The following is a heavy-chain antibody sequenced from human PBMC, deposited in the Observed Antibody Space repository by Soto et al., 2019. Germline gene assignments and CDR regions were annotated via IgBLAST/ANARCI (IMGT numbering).Heavy chain of an antibody. D-gene: IGHD2-2*01. CDR1: GGSVNSGSYY. CDR3: ARADPALDY. J-gene: IGHJ4*02. V-gene: IGHV4-61*01. CDR2: IYYTGST. Sequence: VQLQESGPGLLKPSETLSLTCTVSGGSVNSGSYYWNWIRQPPGKGPEWIGYIYYTGSTKYNPSLKCRVTISADTSKNQFSLKLTSVTAADTAVYFCARADPALDYWGQGTLVSVSS.